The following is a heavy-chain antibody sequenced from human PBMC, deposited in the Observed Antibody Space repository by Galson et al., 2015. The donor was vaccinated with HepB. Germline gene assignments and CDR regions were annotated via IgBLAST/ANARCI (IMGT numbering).Heavy chain of an antibody. Sequence: QSGAEVKKPGESLRISCKGSGYSFTSYWISWVRQMPGKGLEWMGRIDPSDSYTNYSPSFQGHVTISADKSISTAYLQWSSLKASDTAMYYCARSYCSSTSCYHEYFQHWGQGTLVTVSS. CDR3: ARSYCSSTSCYHEYFQH. CDR1: GYSFTSYW. V-gene: IGHV5-10-1*01. CDR2: IDPSDSYT. D-gene: IGHD2-2*01. J-gene: IGHJ1*01.